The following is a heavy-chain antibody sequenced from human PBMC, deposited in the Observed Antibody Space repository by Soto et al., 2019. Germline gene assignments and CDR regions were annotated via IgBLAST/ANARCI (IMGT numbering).Heavy chain of an antibody. CDR2: ISGSGGST. CDR3: AKDQANIVVVPAYYFDY. J-gene: IGHJ4*02. V-gene: IGHV3-23*01. Sequence: PGGSPRLSCAASGFTFSSYAMSWVRQAPGKGLEWVSAISGSGGSTYYADSVKGRFTISRDNSKNTLYLQMNSLRAEDTAVYYCAKDQANIVVVPAYYFDYWGQGTLVTVSS. CDR1: GFTFSSYA. D-gene: IGHD2-2*01.